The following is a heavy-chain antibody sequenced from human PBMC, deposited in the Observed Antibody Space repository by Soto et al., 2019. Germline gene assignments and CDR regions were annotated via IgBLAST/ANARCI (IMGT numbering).Heavy chain of an antibody. J-gene: IGHJ6*02. D-gene: IGHD3-10*01. Sequence: VASVKVSCKASGYTFTGYYMHWVRQAPGQGLEWMGWINPNSGGTNYAQKFQGRVTMTRDTSISTAYMELSRLRSDDTAVYYCARGRPATYGSGMDVWGQGATVTVSS. CDR2: INPNSGGT. CDR3: ARGRPATYGSGMDV. CDR1: GYTFTGYY. V-gene: IGHV1-2*02.